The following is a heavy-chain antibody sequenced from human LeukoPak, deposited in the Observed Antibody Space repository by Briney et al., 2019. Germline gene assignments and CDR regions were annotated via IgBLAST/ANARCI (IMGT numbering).Heavy chain of an antibody. CDR3: AKEGYSSFAFDI. Sequence: GRSLRLPCAASGFTFDDYAMHWVRQAPGKGLEWVSGISWNSGSIGYADSVKGRFTISRDNAKNSLYLQMNSLRAEDTALYYCAKEGYSSFAFDIWGQGTMVTVSS. D-gene: IGHD6-19*01. V-gene: IGHV3-9*01. CDR1: GFTFDDYA. J-gene: IGHJ3*02. CDR2: ISWNSGSI.